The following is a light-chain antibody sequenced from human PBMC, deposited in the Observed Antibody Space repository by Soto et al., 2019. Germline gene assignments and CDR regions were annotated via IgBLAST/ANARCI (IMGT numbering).Light chain of an antibody. V-gene: IGKV1-33*01. CDR3: QQYNSLPPT. CDR1: RDIGKY. CDR2: DAS. Sequence: DIQMTQSPSSLSASVGDRVTITCQASRDIGKYLNWFQEKPGKAPKLLIYDASNLQTGVPSRFSGGGSGTDFSFTISSLQPEDFVTYYCQQYNSLPPTFGQGTRLEI. J-gene: IGKJ5*01.